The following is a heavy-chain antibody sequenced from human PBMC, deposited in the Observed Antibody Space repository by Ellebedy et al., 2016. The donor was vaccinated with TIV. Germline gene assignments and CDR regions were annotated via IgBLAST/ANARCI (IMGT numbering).Heavy chain of an antibody. CDR2: IRKRTNSYAT. J-gene: IGHJ4*02. CDR3: TGAITGGGY. V-gene: IGHV3-73*01. CDR1: GFIFSDSA. Sequence: GESLKISCAASGFIFSDSAIYWVRQASGKGLEWVGRIRKRTNSYATEYAASVKGRFTISRDDSKNTAYLQMNSLKIEDTAVYYCTGAITGGGYWGQGTLVTVFS. D-gene: IGHD1-14*01.